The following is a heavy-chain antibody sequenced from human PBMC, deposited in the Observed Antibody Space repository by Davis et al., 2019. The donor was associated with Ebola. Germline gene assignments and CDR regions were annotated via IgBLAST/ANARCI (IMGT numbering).Heavy chain of an antibody. J-gene: IGHJ5*02. D-gene: IGHD2-15*01. CDR3: ARALVVTANILYCFDP. CDR2: INAGNGNT. Sequence: ASVKVSCKASGYTFTSYAMHWVRQAPGQRLEWMGWINAGNGNTKYSQKFQGRVTITRDTSASTAYMELSSLRSEDTAVYYCARALVVTANILYCFDPWGQGTLVTVSS. CDR1: GYTFTSYA. V-gene: IGHV1-3*01.